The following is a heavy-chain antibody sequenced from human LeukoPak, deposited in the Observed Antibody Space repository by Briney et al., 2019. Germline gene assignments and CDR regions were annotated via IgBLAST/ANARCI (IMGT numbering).Heavy chain of an antibody. CDR2: IYTSGDT. J-gene: IGHJ5*02. CDR3: ARLVIP. Sequence: PSETLSLTCTVSGASISTGIYHWNWIRQPAGKGLEWIGRIYTSGDTNYNPSLKSRVTISVDTSKYQFSLNLRSVTAADTGVYYCARLVIPWGQGILVTVSS. V-gene: IGHV4-61*02. D-gene: IGHD3-10*01. CDR1: GASISTGIYH.